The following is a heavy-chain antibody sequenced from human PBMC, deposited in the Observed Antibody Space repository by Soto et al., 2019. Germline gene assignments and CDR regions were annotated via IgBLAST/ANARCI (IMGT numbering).Heavy chain of an antibody. CDR2: IIPIFGTA. V-gene: IGHV1-69*01. CDR3: ARGRLGPVLRFLASFPDY. CDR1: GGTFSSYA. Sequence: QVQLVQAGAEVKKPGSSVKVSCKASGGTFSSYAISWVRQAPGQGLEWMGGIIPIFGTANSAQKFQGRVTITADESTSTAYMELSSLRSEDTAVYYCARGRLGPVLRFLASFPDYWGQGTLVTVSS. D-gene: IGHD3-3*01. J-gene: IGHJ4*02.